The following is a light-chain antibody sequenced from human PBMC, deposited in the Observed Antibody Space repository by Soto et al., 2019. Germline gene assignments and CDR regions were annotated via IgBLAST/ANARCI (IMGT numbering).Light chain of an antibody. V-gene: IGKV1-17*01. J-gene: IGKJ1*01. CDR1: QGIRND. Sequence: DIEMTQSPSSLSASVGDRVTITCRASQGIRNDLGWYQQKPGKAPKLLIYAASTLQSGVPSRFSGSGSGTDFTLTISCLQSEDFATYYCQQYYSYLTFGQGTKVDNK. CDR2: AAS. CDR3: QQYYSYLT.